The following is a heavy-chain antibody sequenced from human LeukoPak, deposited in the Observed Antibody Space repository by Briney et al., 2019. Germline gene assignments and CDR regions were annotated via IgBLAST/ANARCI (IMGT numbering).Heavy chain of an antibody. V-gene: IGHV4-34*01. J-gene: IGHJ5*02. CDR3: ARGSSPMVRGYLNWFDP. CDR1: GGSFSGYY. D-gene: IGHD3-10*01. Sequence: SETLSLTCAVYGGSFSGYYWSWVRQPPGKGPEWIGEINHSGSTNYNPSLKSRVTISVDTSKNQFSLKLSSVTAADTAVYYCARGSSPMVRGYLNWFDPWGQGTLVTVSS. CDR2: INHSGST.